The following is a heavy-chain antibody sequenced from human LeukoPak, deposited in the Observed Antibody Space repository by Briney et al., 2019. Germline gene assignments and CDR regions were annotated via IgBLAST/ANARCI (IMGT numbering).Heavy chain of an antibody. D-gene: IGHD4-17*01. V-gene: IGHV3-74*01. CDR2: INSDGSST. Sequence: GGSLRLPCAASGFTFSSYWMHWVRQAPGKGLVWVSRINSDGSSTSYADSAKGRFTISRDNAKNTLYLQMNSLRAEDTAVYYCARSLATVTTGPVRLDPWGQGTLVTVSS. CDR1: GFTFSSYW. CDR3: ARSLATVTTGPVRLDP. J-gene: IGHJ5*02.